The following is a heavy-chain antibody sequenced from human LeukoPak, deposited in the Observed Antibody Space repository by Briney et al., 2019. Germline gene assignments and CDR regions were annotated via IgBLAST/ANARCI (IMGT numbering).Heavy chain of an antibody. J-gene: IGHJ6*02. Sequence: ASVKVSCKASGYTSTSYDINWVRQATGQGLEWMGWMNPNSGNTGYAQKFQGRVTMTRNTSISTAYMELSSLRSEDTAMYYCARYDLGYCSSTSCSSDGMDVWGQGTTVTVSS. CDR2: MNPNSGNT. CDR3: ARYDLGYCSSTSCSSDGMDV. CDR1: GYTSTSYD. D-gene: IGHD2-2*01. V-gene: IGHV1-8*01.